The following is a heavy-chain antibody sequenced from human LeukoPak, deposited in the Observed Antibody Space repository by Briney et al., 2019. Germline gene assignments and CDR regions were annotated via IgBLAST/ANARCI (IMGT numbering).Heavy chain of an antibody. CDR3: ASTQSYYYMDV. CDR2: IYYSGST. Sequence: SETLSLTCTVSGGSISSGGYYWSWSRQHPGKGLEWIGYIYYSGSTYYNPSLKSRVTISVDTSKNQFSLKLSSVPAADTAVYYCASTQSYYYMDVWGKGTTVTVSS. J-gene: IGHJ6*03. CDR1: GGSISSGGYY. V-gene: IGHV4-31*03.